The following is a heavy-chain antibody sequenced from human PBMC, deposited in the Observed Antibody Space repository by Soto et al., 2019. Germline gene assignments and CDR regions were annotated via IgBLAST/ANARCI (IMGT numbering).Heavy chain of an antibody. Sequence: GGSLRLSCEASGFTFNNYAIAWVRQAPGEGLEWVSGITSSGAAYYADSVKGRFTISRDNSKNTLYLQMNSLRAEDTAVYYCAKGESSVSARDFDPWGQGTLVTVSS. D-gene: IGHD3-22*01. V-gene: IGHV3-23*01. CDR3: AKGESSVSARDFDP. J-gene: IGHJ5*02. CDR2: ITSSGAA. CDR1: GFTFNNYA.